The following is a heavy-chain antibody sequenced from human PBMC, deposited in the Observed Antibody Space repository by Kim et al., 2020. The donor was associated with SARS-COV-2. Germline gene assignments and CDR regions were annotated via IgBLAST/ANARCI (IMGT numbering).Heavy chain of an antibody. CDR3: ARAGGVTMVRGVIILPANWFDP. D-gene: IGHD3-10*01. CDR1: GGSISSGGYY. Sequence: SETLSLTCTVSGGSISSGGYYWSWIRQHPGKGLEWIGYIYYSGSTYYNPSLKSRVTISVDTSKNQFSLKLSSVTAADTAVYYCARAGGVTMVRGVIILPANWFDPWGQGTLVTVSS. CDR2: IYYSGST. J-gene: IGHJ5*02. V-gene: IGHV4-31*03.